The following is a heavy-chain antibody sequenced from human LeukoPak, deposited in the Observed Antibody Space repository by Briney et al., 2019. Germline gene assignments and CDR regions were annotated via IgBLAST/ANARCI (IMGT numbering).Heavy chain of an antibody. CDR2: IKQDGSEK. CDR1: GFTFSSFW. Sequence: GGSLRLSCAASGFTFSSFWMSWVRQAPGKGLEWVANIKQDGSEKYYVDSVKGRFTISRDNAKNSLYLQMNSLRAEDTAVYYCARAGGDYVSSTIVGWFDPWGQGTLVTVSS. J-gene: IGHJ5*02. CDR3: ARAGGDYVSSTIVGWFDP. D-gene: IGHD4-17*01. V-gene: IGHV3-7*01.